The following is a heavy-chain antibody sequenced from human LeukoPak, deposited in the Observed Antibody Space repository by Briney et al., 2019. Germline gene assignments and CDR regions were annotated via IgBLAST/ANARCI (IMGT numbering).Heavy chain of an antibody. CDR2: IYASGNT. CDR1: GASISSYY. Sequence: SETLSLTCTVSGASISSYYWSWIRQPPGQGLEWIGYIYASGNTNSNPSLKSRVTLSVDTSKNQFSLQLRSVTTADTAVYYCVRGPYGASISKWFDPWGQGTQVIVSP. CDR3: VRGPYGASISKWFDP. J-gene: IGHJ5*02. V-gene: IGHV4-59*01. D-gene: IGHD4/OR15-4a*01.